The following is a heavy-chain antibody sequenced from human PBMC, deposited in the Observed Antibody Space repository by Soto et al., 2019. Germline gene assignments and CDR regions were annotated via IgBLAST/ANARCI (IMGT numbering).Heavy chain of an antibody. CDR3: ARDYHGTFDF. V-gene: IGHV3-7*01. D-gene: IGHD6-13*01. CDR1: GFTFSNYW. CDR2: MNQDGGEK. Sequence: EPQLVESGGGLVQPGGSLKVSCAASGFTFSNYWMTWVRQTPGKGLEWVANMNQDGGEKYSADSVKGRFSISRDNAKNSLYLQMNSLRPEDTALYYCARDYHGTFDFWGQGVLVTVSS. J-gene: IGHJ4*02.